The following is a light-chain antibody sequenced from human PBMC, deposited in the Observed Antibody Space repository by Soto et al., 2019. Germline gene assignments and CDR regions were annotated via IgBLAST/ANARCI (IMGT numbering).Light chain of an antibody. CDR3: SSYTSSSTPLVV. V-gene: IGLV2-14*01. CDR2: DVS. CDR1: SSDVGGYNY. Sequence: QLVLTQPASVSGSPGQSITISCTGTSSDVGGYNYVSWYQQHPGKAPKLMIYDVSNRPSGVSNRFSGSKSGNTASLTISGLQAEDEADYYCSSYTSSSTPLVVFGGGTKVTVL. J-gene: IGLJ2*01.